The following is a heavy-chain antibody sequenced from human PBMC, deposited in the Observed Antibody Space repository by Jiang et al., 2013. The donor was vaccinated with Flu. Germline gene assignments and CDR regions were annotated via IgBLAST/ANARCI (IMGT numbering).Heavy chain of an antibody. CDR3: ARDKGGYYDSSGYYY. D-gene: IGHD3-22*01. CDR2: SIPVGAP. CDR1: GGSISSGSYY. V-gene: IGHV4-61*02. Sequence: TLSLTCTVSGGSISSGSYYWSWIRQPPGRDWSGLGVSIPVGAPTTTLPLKSRVTISVDTSKNQFSLKLSSVTAADTAVYYCARDKGGYYDSSGYYYWGQGTLVTVSS. J-gene: IGHJ4*02.